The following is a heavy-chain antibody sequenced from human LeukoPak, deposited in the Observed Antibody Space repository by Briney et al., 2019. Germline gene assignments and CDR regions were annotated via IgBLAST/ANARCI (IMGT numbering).Heavy chain of an antibody. V-gene: IGHV3-48*01. Sequence: GGSLRLSCAASGFTFSSYSMNWVRQAPGKGLEWVSYISSSSSTIYYADSVKGRFTISRDNAKNSLYLQMNSLRAEDTAVYYCARDDAYGYSYGPGDYWGQGTLVTVSS. CDR3: ARDDAYGYSYGPGDY. D-gene: IGHD5-18*01. CDR1: GFTFSSYS. CDR2: ISSSSSTI. J-gene: IGHJ4*02.